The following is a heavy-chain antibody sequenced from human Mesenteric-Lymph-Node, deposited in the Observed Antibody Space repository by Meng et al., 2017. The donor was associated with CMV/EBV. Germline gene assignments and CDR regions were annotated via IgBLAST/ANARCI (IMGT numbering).Heavy chain of an antibody. Sequence: GSFNAYCWNWIRQPPGKGLEWIGKVNHSGDISYNPSLKSRVTISVDTSKKQFSLKLTSVTAADTAVYYCAGNFCSGGTCYPRSLFDPWGQGVLVTVSS. V-gene: IGHV4-34*01. J-gene: IGHJ5*02. CDR2: VNHSGDI. CDR1: GSFNAYC. D-gene: IGHD2-15*01. CDR3: AGNFCSGGTCYPRSLFDP.